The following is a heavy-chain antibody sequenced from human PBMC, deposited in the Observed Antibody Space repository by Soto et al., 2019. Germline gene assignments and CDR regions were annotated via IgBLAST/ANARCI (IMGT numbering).Heavy chain of an antibody. J-gene: IGHJ4*02. CDR2: IYYSGTT. CDR3: ATHHLLSSYFDY. V-gene: IGHV4-30-4*01. Sequence: SETLSLSCTVSGDSISSGDYYWSWFRQPPGKGLEWIGYIYYSGTTYYNPSLKSRVTISVDTSKNQFSLKLSSVTAADTAVYYCATHHLLSSYFDYWGQGKLVTVS. CDR1: GDSISSGDYY. D-gene: IGHD1-26*01.